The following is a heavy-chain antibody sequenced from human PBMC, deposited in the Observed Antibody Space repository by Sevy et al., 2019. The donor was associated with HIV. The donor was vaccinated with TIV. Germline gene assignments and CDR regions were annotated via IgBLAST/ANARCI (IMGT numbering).Heavy chain of an antibody. CDR3: AREGGSYGEGAFDI. V-gene: IGHV3-13*01. CDR2: IGTAGDT. J-gene: IGHJ3*02. Sequence: GGSLRLSCAASGFTFSSYDMHWDRQATGKGLEWVSAIGTAGDTYYPGSVKGRFTISRENAKNSLYLQMNSLRAGDTAVYYCAREGGSYGEGAFDIWGQGTMVTVSS. CDR1: GFTFSSYD. D-gene: IGHD1-26*01.